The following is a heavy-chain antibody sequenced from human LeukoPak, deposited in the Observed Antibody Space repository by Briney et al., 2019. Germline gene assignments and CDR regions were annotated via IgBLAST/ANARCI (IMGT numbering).Heavy chain of an antibody. V-gene: IGHV3-23*01. CDR1: GFTFSSYW. Sequence: GGSLRLSCAASGFTFSSYWMSWVRQTPGKGLEWVAATSSSYAGTYHADSVRGRFTISRDNSKNTLYLQMNSLRAEDAAVYFCAKAPVTSCRGAYCYPFDSWGQGTLVTVSS. J-gene: IGHJ4*02. CDR3: AKAPVTSCRGAYCYPFDS. CDR2: TSSSYAGT. D-gene: IGHD2-21*01.